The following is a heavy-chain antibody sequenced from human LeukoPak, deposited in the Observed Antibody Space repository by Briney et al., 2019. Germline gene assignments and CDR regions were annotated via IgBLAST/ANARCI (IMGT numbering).Heavy chain of an antibody. CDR1: GYSISSRNW. D-gene: IGHD1-14*01. CDR3: ARNPEIAAFED. Sequence: PSETLSLTCAVSGYSISSRNWRGWIRQPPGKGLEWIGYIHPDGRIHYNPSLKSRVSVSLDTSKNQFSLKLTSVTAVDTAVYYCARNPEIAAFEDWGQGTLVTVSS. J-gene: IGHJ4*02. V-gene: IGHV4-28*05. CDR2: IHPDGRI.